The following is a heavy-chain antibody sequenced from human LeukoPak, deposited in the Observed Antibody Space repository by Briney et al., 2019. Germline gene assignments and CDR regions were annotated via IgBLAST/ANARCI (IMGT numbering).Heavy chain of an antibody. CDR2: IYTSGST. V-gene: IGHV4-4*07. CDR1: GNSIXSYY. CDR3: ARETTGLARYFDY. J-gene: IGHJ4*02. Sequence: EXLXLTXTXSGNSIXSYYWSWIRQPAGKGLEWIGRIYTSGSTNYNPSLKSRVTMSVDTSKNQFSLNLSSVTAADTAFYYCARETTGLARYFDYWGQGTLVTVSS. D-gene: IGHD4-11*01.